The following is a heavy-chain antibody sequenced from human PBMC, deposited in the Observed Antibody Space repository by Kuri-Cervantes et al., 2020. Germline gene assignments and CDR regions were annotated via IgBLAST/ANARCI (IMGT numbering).Heavy chain of an antibody. D-gene: IGHD4-23*01. CDR2: ISGSGITI. V-gene: IGHV3-11*04. J-gene: IGHJ2*01. Sequence: GESLKISCAASGFSFSDYYMNWIRQAPGKGLEWVSYISGSGITIYYADSVKGRFTISRDNAKNSLYLQMNSLRAGDTAVYYCARVLYGGDSFWYIDLWGRGTLVTVSS. CDR1: GFSFSDYY. CDR3: ARVLYGGDSFWYIDL.